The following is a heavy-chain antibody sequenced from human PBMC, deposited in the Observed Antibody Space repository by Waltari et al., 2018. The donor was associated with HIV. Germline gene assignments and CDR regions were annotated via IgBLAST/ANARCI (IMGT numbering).Heavy chain of an antibody. CDR3: ARREATVVRGVYYYGMDV. V-gene: IGHV3-74*01. Sequence: EVQLVESGGGLVQPGGSLRLSCSASGFTFRSYWQHWFRQAPGKGLVWVSRIHSDGSSTSYADFVKGRFTISRDNAKNTLYLEMNSLRAEDTAVYYCARREATVVRGVYYYGMDVWGQGTTVTVSS. CDR2: IHSDGSST. J-gene: IGHJ6*02. CDR1: GFTFRSYW. D-gene: IGHD3-10*01.